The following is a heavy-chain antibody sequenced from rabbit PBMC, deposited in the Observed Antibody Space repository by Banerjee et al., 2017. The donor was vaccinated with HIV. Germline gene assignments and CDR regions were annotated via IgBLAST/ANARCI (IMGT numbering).Heavy chain of an antibody. CDR2: IDIGSGRT. J-gene: IGHJ3*01. Sequence: QQQLEESGGGLVKPEGSLTLTCKASGFDFSSNVMCWVRQAPGTGLEWIACIDIGSGRTYYASWAKGRFTISKTSSTTVTLQMTSLTAADTATYFCARDNDAVGAWYLYDLWGQGTLVTVS. CDR3: ARDNDAVGAWYLYDL. CDR1: GFDFSSNV. D-gene: IGHD2-1*01. V-gene: IGHV1S45*01.